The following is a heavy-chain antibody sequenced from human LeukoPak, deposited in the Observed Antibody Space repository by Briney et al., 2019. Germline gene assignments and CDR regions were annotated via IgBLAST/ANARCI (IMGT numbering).Heavy chain of an antibody. J-gene: IGHJ4*02. Sequence: SETLSLTCTVSGGSISSSSYYWGWIRQPPGKGLEWIGSIYYSGSTYYNPSLKSRVTISVDTSKNQFSLKLSSVTAADTAVYYCAREIGFPFDYWGQGTLVTVSS. V-gene: IGHV4-39*07. CDR3: AREIGFPFDY. CDR1: GGSISSSSYY. CDR2: IYYSGST. D-gene: IGHD2/OR15-2a*01.